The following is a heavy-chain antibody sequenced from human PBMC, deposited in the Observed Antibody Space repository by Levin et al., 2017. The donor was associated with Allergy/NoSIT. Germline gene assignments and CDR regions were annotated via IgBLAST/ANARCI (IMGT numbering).Heavy chain of an antibody. CDR1: GFTFSNYA. Sequence: AGGSLRLSCAASGFTFSNYAMSWVRQAPGKGLECVSTISGFDGSTYYADSVMGRFTISRDNSKKTLYLQMNFLRAEDTAIYYCAGSGSPPLRMGYWGQGTLVTVSS. D-gene: IGHD1-26*01. J-gene: IGHJ4*02. CDR2: ISGFDGST. V-gene: IGHV3-23*01. CDR3: AGSGSPPLRMGY.